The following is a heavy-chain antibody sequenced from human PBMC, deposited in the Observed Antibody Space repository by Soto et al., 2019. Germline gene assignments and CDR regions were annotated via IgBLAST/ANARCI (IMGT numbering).Heavy chain of an antibody. J-gene: IGHJ4*02. CDR2: IIPIFGTA. V-gene: IGHV1-69*13. D-gene: IGHD3-22*01. Sequence: ASVKVSCKASGGTFSSYAISWVRQAPGQGLEWMGGIIPIFGTANYAQKFQGRVTITADESTSTAYMELSSLRSEDTAVYYCARIADYYDSSGYYDRAPFVYWGQGTLVTVSS. CDR3: ARIADYYDSSGYYDRAPFVY. CDR1: GGTFSSYA.